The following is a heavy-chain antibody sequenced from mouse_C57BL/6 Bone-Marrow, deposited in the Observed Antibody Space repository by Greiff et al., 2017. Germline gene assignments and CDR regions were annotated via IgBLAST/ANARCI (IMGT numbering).Heavy chain of an antibody. CDR3: ARKEGGFAY. Sequence: QVQLKESGAELARPGASVKLSCKASGYTFTSYGISWVKQRTGQGLEWIGEIYPRSGNTYYNEKLKGKATLTADKSSSTASMELRSLTSEDSAVYFCARKEGGFAYWGQGTLVTVSA. CDR1: GYTFTSYG. V-gene: IGHV1-81*01. J-gene: IGHJ3*01. CDR2: IYPRSGNT.